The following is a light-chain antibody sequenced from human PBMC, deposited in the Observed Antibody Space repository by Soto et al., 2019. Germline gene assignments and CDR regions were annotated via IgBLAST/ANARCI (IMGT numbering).Light chain of an antibody. CDR2: GAS. CDR1: QSVGIN. J-gene: IGKJ1*01. V-gene: IGKV3-15*01. Sequence: EIVMAQSPDTLSVSPGERATLSCRASQSVGINLAWYQQKPGQAPRILIYGASTRATGVPARFSGTGSGTEFTLTISSLQPEDFATYFCQQSYATPRTFGQGTKVDI. CDR3: QQSYATPRT.